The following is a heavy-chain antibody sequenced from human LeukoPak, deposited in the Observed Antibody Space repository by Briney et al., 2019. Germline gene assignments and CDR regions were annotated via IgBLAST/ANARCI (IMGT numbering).Heavy chain of an antibody. V-gene: IGHV3-48*03. CDR1: GFTFSTYE. CDR2: ISSTGSNI. J-gene: IGHJ4*02. Sequence: GGSLRLSCAASGFTFSTYEMNWVRQAPGKGLGWVSYISSTGSNIYYADSVKGRFTISRDNAKNSLYLLMNSLRTEDTAVYYCAATYYYDGSGDYWGQGTLVTVSS. D-gene: IGHD3-22*01. CDR3: AATYYYDGSGDY.